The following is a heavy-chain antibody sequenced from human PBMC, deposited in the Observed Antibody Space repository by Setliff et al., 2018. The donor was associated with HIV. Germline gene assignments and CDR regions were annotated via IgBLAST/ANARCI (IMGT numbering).Heavy chain of an antibody. CDR1: GFTFSDYY. CDR2: VRPYNADK. V-gene: IGHV1-2*02. J-gene: IGHJ6*03. D-gene: IGHD2-15*01. Sequence: ASVKVSCKASGFTFSDYYMHWVRQAPGQGLEGMGWVRPYNADKNYAQKFQGRVTMTSDTSISTAYLELSGLTSDDPAIYYCARDRAYCSSGSCYRPLVYYFYYMDVWGTGTTVTVS. CDR3: ARDRAYCSSGSCYRPLVYYFYYMDV.